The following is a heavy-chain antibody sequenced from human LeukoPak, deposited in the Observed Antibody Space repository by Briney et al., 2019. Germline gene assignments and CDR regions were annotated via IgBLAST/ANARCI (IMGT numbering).Heavy chain of an antibody. CDR1: GGSFSGYY. CDR2: INHSGST. J-gene: IGHJ4*02. CDR3: ARVKKSRNPSDY. Sequence: SETLSLTCAVYGGSFSGYYWSWIRQPPGKGLEWIGEINHSGSTNYNPSLKSRVTISVDTSKNQFSLKLSSVTAADTAVYYCARVKKSRNPSDYWGQGTLVTVSS. V-gene: IGHV4-34*01. D-gene: IGHD1-14*01.